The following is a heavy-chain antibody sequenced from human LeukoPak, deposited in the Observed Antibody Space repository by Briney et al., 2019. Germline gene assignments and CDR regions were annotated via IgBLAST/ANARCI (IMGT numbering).Heavy chain of an antibody. J-gene: IGHJ4*02. D-gene: IGHD6-19*01. Sequence: SETLSLTCTVSGGSISSSNWWSWVRQPPGKGLEWIGEIYHSGSTNYNPSLKSRVTISVDKSKNQFSQKLSSVTAADTAVYYCARDRGCSGWQNDYWGQGTLVTVSS. CDR2: IYHSGST. V-gene: IGHV4-4*02. CDR3: ARDRGCSGWQNDY. CDR1: GGSISSSNW.